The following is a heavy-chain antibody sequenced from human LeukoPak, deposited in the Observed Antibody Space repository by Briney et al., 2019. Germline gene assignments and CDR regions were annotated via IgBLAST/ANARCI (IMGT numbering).Heavy chain of an antibody. Sequence: GRSLRLSCAASGFTFSIYGMHWVRQAPGEGLEWVALISYDGNNNYHAHSVKGRFTISRDNSKKKLYLQMNSLRAEDTAIYYCAKDRQRVAYGGAFDLWGQGTMVTVSS. CDR1: GFTFSIYG. CDR2: ISYDGNNN. CDR3: AKDRQRVAYGGAFDL. J-gene: IGHJ3*01. V-gene: IGHV3-30*18. D-gene: IGHD4-17*01.